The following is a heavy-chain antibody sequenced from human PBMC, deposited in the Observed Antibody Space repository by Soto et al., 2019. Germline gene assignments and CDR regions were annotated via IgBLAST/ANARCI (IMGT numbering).Heavy chain of an antibody. V-gene: IGHV3-48*02. CDR2: ITSSTSTT. D-gene: IGHD6-6*01. J-gene: IGHJ4*02. CDR3: ASGRGSSYYFDY. CDR1: GFTCSTYS. Sequence: XLSFAASGFTCSTYSMNWVRQAPGKGLEWVSYITSSTSTTFYADSVKGRFTISRDNAKNSLSLQMNSLRDEDTAVYYCASGRGSSYYFDYWGQGTLVTVSS.